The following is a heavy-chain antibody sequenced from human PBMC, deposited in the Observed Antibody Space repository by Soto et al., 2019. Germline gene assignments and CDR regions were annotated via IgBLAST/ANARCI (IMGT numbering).Heavy chain of an antibody. J-gene: IGHJ6*02. CDR2: IMPIFPTP. CDR1: GGTFGNSA. V-gene: IGHV1-69*12. CDR3: ARAKDRQQIAGKCYFVVDV. Sequence: QVQLVQSGAEVKKPGSSVTVSCKASGGTFGNSAISWVRQAPGQGLEWMGGIMPIFPTPDYAQKFQGRVTIAADESTSTAYMEVPSLRSEDTAVYYCARAKDRQQIAGKCYFVVDVMGQGTTVTV. D-gene: IGHD2-15*01.